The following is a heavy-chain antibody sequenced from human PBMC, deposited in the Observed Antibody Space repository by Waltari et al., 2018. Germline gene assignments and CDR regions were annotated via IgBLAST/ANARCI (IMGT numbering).Heavy chain of an antibody. V-gene: IGHV3-23*01. D-gene: IGHD2-2*01. CDR1: GSAFGNLA. J-gene: IGHJ1*01. CDR2: ISGSSAAI. Sequence: LESGGGLVQPGGSLNIPCAAFGSAFGNLAMICVRQAPGKGLEGVSVISGSSAAIHYADSLKGRFTVSRDNSNNTLYLQMNRLTADDTAIYYCAKAPYQLPYLESWGRGTLVTVSS. CDR3: AKAPYQLPYLES.